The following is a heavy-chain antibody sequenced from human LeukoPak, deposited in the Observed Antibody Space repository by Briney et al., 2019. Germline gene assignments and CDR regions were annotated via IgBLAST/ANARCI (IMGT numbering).Heavy chain of an antibody. CDR1: GFTFSSYA. Sequence: PGGSLRLSCAASGFTFSSYAMTWVRQAPGKGLEWVSGISGSGAITYYAESMKGRVTISRDNSRKTLYLQIHSLRAEDTAIYYCAKDVFPVYESSGFSASPGRWGRGTPVTVSS. CDR3: AKDVFPVYESSGFSASPGR. V-gene: IGHV3-23*01. D-gene: IGHD3-22*01. CDR2: ISGSGAIT. J-gene: IGHJ2*01.